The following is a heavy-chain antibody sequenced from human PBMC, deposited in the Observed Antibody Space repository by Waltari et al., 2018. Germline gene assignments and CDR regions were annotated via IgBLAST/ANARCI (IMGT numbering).Heavy chain of an antibody. CDR3: ASPHGSSSGAIVY. V-gene: IGHV4-39*01. CDR1: GGSISSSSYY. J-gene: IGHJ4*02. CDR2: IYYSGNT. Sequence: QLQLQESGPGLVKPSETLSLTCTVSGGSISSSSYYWGWIPQPPGKGLEWIGSIYYSGNTYYTPSLKRRVTISVDTSKNQFSLKLGSVTAADTAVYYCASPHGSSSGAIVYWGQGTLVTVSS. D-gene: IGHD6-6*01.